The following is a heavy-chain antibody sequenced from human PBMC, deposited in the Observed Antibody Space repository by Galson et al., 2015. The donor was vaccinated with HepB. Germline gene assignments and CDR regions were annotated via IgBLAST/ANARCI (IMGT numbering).Heavy chain of an antibody. Sequence: SLRLSCAASGFTFSSYSMNWVRQAPGKGLEWVSSISSSSSYIYYADSVKGRFTISRDNAKNSLYLQMNSLRAEDTAVYYCARVSMQQLVQGENYYYGMDVWGQGTTVTVSS. V-gene: IGHV3-21*01. CDR2: ISSSSSYI. D-gene: IGHD6-13*01. CDR3: ARVSMQQLVQGENYYYGMDV. CDR1: GFTFSSYS. J-gene: IGHJ6*02.